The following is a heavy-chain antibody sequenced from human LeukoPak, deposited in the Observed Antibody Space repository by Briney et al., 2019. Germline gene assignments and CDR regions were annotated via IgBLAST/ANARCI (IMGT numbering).Heavy chain of an antibody. CDR1: GFTFSDAW. J-gene: IGHJ4*02. V-gene: IGHV3-15*01. Sequence: PGESLRLSCVGSGFTFSDAWMSWVRQAPGKGLEWVGRIKSKSDGGTIDYAAPVKGRFTISRDDSRNALYLQMNSLKTEDTAVYYCTTRRQDGWWGQGTLVTVS. CDR2: IKSKSDGGTI. CDR3: TTRRQDGW. D-gene: IGHD2-15*01.